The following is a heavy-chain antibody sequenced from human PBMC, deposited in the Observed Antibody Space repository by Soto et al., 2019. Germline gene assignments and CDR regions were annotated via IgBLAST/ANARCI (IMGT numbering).Heavy chain of an antibody. Sequence: SVKVSCKASGGTFSSCTISWVRQAPGQGLEWMGRIIPILGIANYAQKFQGRVTITADKSTSTAYMELSSLRSEDTAVYYCAREIETFGVVIKDYWGQGTVVTVSS. CDR1: GGTFSSCT. J-gene: IGHJ4*02. D-gene: IGHD3-3*01. CDR2: IIPILGIA. CDR3: AREIETFGVVIKDY. V-gene: IGHV1-69*04.